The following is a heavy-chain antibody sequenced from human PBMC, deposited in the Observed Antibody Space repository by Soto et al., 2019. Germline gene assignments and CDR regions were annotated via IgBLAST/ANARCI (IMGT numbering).Heavy chain of an antibody. Sequence: EASVKVSCKASGYTFTSYAMHWVRQAPGQRLEWMGWINASNGKANYAQKFQGRVTITADESTSTAYMELSSLRSEDTAVYYCARDSQADYDFWSGYYYYYYYGMDVWGQGTTVTVSS. CDR2: INASNGKA. J-gene: IGHJ6*02. CDR3: ARDSQADYDFWSGYYYYYYYGMDV. CDR1: GYTFTSYA. D-gene: IGHD3-3*01. V-gene: IGHV1-3*01.